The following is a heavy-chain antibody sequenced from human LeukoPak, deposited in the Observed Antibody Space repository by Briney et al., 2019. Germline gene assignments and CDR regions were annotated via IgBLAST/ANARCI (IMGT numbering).Heavy chain of an antibody. Sequence: GRSLRLSCAASGFTFSSYGMHWVRQAPGKGLEWVAVISYDGSNKYYADSVKGRFTISRDNSKNTLYLQMNSLRAEDTAVYYCAKEYYDFWSGIYYYYYGMDVWGQGTTVTVSS. CDR1: GFTFSSYG. V-gene: IGHV3-30*18. CDR3: AKEYYDFWSGIYYYYYGMDV. J-gene: IGHJ6*02. D-gene: IGHD3-3*01. CDR2: ISYDGSNK.